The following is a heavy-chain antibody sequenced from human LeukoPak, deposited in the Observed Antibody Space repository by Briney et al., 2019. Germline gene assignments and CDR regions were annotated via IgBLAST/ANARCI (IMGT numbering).Heavy chain of an antibody. CDR1: GGSFSGYY. CDR2: INHSGST. Sequence: KPSETLSLTCAVYGGSFSGYYWSWIRQPPGKGLEWIGEINHSGSTNYNPSLKSRATISVDTSKNQFSLKLSSVTAADTAVYYCARRRDILTGYYHPWGQGTLVTVSS. V-gene: IGHV4-34*01. CDR3: ARRRDILTGYYHP. J-gene: IGHJ5*02. D-gene: IGHD3-9*01.